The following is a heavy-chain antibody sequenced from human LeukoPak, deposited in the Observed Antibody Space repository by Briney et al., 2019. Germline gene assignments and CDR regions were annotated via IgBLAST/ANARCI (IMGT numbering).Heavy chain of an antibody. CDR1: GFTFSSHS. D-gene: IGHD2-2*01. J-gene: IGHJ4*02. V-gene: IGHV3-21*04. Sequence: GGSLRLSCAASGFTFSSHSMNWVRQAPGKGLEWVSSISSSSSYIYYADSVKGRFTISRDNAKNSLYLQMNSLRAEDTAVYYCAKEAQGCSITSCYFDSWGQGTLVTVSS. CDR2: ISSSSSYI. CDR3: AKEAQGCSITSCYFDS.